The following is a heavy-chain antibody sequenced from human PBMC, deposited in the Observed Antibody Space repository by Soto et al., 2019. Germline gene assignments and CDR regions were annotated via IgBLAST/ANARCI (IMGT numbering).Heavy chain of an antibody. CDR2: ISYDGSNK. Sequence: GGSLRLSCAASGFTFSSYGMHCVRQAPGKGLEWVAVISYDGSNKYYADSVKGRFTISRDNSKNTLYLQMNSLRAEDTAVYYCAKGLYYDSSGYYYYWGQGTLVTVSS. V-gene: IGHV3-30*18. CDR3: AKGLYYDSSGYYYY. J-gene: IGHJ4*02. D-gene: IGHD3-22*01. CDR1: GFTFSSYG.